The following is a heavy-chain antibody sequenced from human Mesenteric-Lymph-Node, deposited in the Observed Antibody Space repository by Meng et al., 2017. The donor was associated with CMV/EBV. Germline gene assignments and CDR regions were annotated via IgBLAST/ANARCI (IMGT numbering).Heavy chain of an antibody. CDR3: ARGSSYDILTGYFDY. Sequence: QVQLHQWGGGLLKPSETLSVTCAVYGVSFSGYYWNWIRQSPEKGLEWIGEINHSGSTTYNPSFTSRIIISVDTSTNQISLNMSSVTAADTAVYYCARGSSYDILTGYFDYWGQGALVTVSS. CDR2: INHSGST. J-gene: IGHJ4*02. V-gene: IGHV4-34*01. D-gene: IGHD3-9*01. CDR1: GVSFSGYY.